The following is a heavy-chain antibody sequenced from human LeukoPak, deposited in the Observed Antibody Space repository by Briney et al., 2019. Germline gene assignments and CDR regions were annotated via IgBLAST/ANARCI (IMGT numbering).Heavy chain of an antibody. CDR2: IYYSGST. J-gene: IGHJ3*02. CDR1: GGSISTYY. V-gene: IGHV4-59*01. CDR3: ARDVSVCSGGSCYSVNAFDI. D-gene: IGHD2-15*01. Sequence: SETLSLTCAVSGGSISTYYWSWIRQPPGKGLEWIGYIYYSGSTNYNPSLNSRVTISVDPYKNQFSLKLNSVTTADTAVYYCARDVSVCSGGSCYSVNAFDIWGQGAMVTVSS.